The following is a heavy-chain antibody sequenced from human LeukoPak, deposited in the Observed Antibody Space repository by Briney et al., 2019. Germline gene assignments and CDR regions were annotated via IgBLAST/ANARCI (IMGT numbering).Heavy chain of an antibody. Sequence: SQTLSLTCAISGDSVSNNNAAWNWIRQSPSRGLEWLGRTYYRSKWYTDYAVSVRSRITINPDTSKNQVSLQLNSVTPEDTAVYYCARSGSGSYDYWGQGTLVTVSS. CDR2: TYYRSKWYT. J-gene: IGHJ4*02. CDR3: ARSGSGSYDY. CDR1: GDSVSNNNAA. V-gene: IGHV6-1*01. D-gene: IGHD3-10*01.